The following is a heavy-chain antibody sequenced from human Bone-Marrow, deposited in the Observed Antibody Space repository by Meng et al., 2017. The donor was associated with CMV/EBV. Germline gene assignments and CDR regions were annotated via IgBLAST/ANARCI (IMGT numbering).Heavy chain of an antibody. J-gene: IGHJ4*02. Sequence: GESLKISCAASGFTVSGYYMSWVRQAPGKGLEFVSVISSGGFTYYADSVKGRFTISRDNSKNTLYLQMNSLRAEDTALYYCARGPSGGFGGVDYWGPGTLVTVSS. CDR2: ISSGGFT. CDR1: GFTVSGYY. CDR3: ARGPSGGFGGVDY. V-gene: IGHV3-53*01. D-gene: IGHD2-15*01.